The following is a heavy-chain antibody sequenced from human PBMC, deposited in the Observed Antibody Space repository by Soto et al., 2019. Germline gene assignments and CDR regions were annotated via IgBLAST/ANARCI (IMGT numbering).Heavy chain of an antibody. CDR1: GFTFSSYA. CDR3: ARPSASKKWLYGMDV. D-gene: IGHD5-12*01. Sequence: EVQLLESGGGLVQPGGSLRLSCAASGFTFSSYAMSWVRQAPGKGLEWVSAISGSGGSTYYADSVKGRFTISRDNSKNTLSLQMNSLRAEDTAVYYCARPSASKKWLYGMDVWGQGTTVTVSS. V-gene: IGHV3-23*01. J-gene: IGHJ6*02. CDR2: ISGSGGST.